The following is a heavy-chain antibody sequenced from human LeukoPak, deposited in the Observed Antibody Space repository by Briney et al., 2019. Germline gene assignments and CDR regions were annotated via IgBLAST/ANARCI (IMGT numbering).Heavy chain of an antibody. V-gene: IGHV4-34*01. D-gene: IGHD6-19*01. CDR2: INHSGST. CDR3: ARTVAAKLDAFDI. Sequence: SETLSLTCAVYGGSFSGYYWSWIRQPPGKGLEWIGEINHSGSTNYNPSLKSRVTISVDTSKNQFSLKLSSVTAADTAVYYCARTVAAKLDAFDIWGQGTMVTVSS. CDR1: GGSFSGYY. J-gene: IGHJ3*02.